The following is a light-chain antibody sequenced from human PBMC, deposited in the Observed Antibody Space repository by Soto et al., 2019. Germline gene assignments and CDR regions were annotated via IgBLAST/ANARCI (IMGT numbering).Light chain of an antibody. J-gene: IGKJ1*01. V-gene: IGKV3-15*01. CDR3: QQYNYWPRT. CDR1: QSVSTN. Sequence: EIVMTQSPDTLSVSPGERATLSRRASQSVSTNVAWYQQTRGQAPRLLMFDAYTRATGVPARFSGSGSGTDFTLTISSLQSEDSAIYYCQQYNYWPRTFGQGTKVDIK. CDR2: DAY.